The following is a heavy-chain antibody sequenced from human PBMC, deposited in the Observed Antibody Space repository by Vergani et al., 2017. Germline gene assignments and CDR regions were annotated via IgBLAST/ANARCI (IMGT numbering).Heavy chain of an antibody. CDR2: ISSSSSTI. D-gene: IGHD2-15*01. V-gene: IGHV3-48*01. Sequence: EVQLVESGGGLVQPGGSLRLSCAASGFTFSSYSMNWVRQAPGQGLEWVSYISSSSSTIYYADSVKGRFTISRDNAKNSLYLQMNSLRAEDTAVYYCARDGSGLYCSGGSCYSRGVYYYYGMDVWGQGTTVTVSS. J-gene: IGHJ6*02. CDR1: GFTFSSYS. CDR3: ARDGSGLYCSGGSCYSRGVYYYYGMDV.